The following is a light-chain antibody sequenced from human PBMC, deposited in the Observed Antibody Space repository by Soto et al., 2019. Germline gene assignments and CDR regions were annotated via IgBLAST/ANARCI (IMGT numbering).Light chain of an antibody. Sequence: IRMTQSPSSLSASTGDRVTITCRASQDIRGYLAWYQQKPGKAPKLLVYSAPTLQSGVPSTFSGTGSGTDFTLTISYLQSEDFATYYCQQYYSYPRTFGQGTKVEIK. CDR1: QDIRGY. J-gene: IGKJ1*01. V-gene: IGKV1-8*01. CDR2: SAP. CDR3: QQYYSYPRT.